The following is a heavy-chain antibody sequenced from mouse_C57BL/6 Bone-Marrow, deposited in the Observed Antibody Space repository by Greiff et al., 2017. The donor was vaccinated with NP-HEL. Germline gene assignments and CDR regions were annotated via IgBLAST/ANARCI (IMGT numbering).Heavy chain of an antibody. V-gene: IGHV1-64*01. Sequence: VQLQQPGAELVKPGASVKMSCKASGYTFTSYWMHWVKQRPGQGLEWIGQIYPSSGSTNYNEKFKGKATLTVDKSSSTAYMQLSSLTSEDSAVYYCARSVLRGVEGEYWGKGTTVTVSA. CDR1: GYTFTSYW. CDR2: IYPSSGST. CDR3: ARSVLRGVEGEY. D-gene: IGHD1-1*01. J-gene: IGHJ1*03.